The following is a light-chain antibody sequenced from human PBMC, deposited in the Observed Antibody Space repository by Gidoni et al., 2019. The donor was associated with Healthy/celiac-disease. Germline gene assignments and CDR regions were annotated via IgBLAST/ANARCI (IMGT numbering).Light chain of an antibody. Sequence: EIVMTQPPATLSVSPGERATLSCRASQSVSSNFAWYQQKPGQAPGLLIYGASTRATGIPSRFSGSGSGTEVTLTISSLQSENFAVYYCQQYDNWPPYTFGQGTKLEIK. J-gene: IGKJ2*01. CDR2: GAS. V-gene: IGKV3-15*01. CDR3: QQYDNWPPYT. CDR1: QSVSSN.